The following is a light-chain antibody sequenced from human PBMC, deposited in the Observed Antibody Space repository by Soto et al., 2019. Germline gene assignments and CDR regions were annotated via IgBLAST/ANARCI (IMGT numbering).Light chain of an antibody. CDR2: EVS. V-gene: IGLV2-14*01. J-gene: IGLJ2*01. Sequence: QSALTQPASVSGSPGQSITISCTGTSSDVGGYNYVSWYQQHPGKAPKLRIYEVSNRPSGVSNRFSGSKSGNTASLTISRLQAEDEADYYCSSYTSSSTVVFGGGTPLTVL. CDR3: SSYTSSSTVV. CDR1: SSDVGGYNY.